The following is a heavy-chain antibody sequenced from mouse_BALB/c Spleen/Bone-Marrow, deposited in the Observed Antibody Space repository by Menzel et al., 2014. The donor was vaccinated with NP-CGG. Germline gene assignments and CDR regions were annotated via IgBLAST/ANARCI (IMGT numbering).Heavy chain of an antibody. CDR1: GYTFSSYW. CDR2: ILPGSGST. J-gene: IGHJ3*01. CDR3: ARRGISWFAY. V-gene: IGHV1-9*01. Sequence: QVQLKHSGAELMKPGASVKISCKATGYTFSSYWIEWVKQRPGHGLEWIGEILPGSGSTNYNEKFKDKATFTADTSPNTAYMQLSSLTSEDSAVYYCARRGISWFAYWGQGTLVTVSA.